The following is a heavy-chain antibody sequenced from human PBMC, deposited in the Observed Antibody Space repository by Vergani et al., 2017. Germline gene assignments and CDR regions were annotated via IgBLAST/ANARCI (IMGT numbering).Heavy chain of an antibody. CDR1: GFTFSSYS. Sequence: EVQLVESGGGLVKPGGSLRLSCAASGFTFSSYSMNWVRQAPGKGLEWVSSISSSSSYIYYADSVKGRFTISRDNSKNTLYLQMNSLRAEDTAVYYCARGGRFWSGKNYYMDVWGKGTTVTVSS. CDR3: ARGGRFWSGKNYYMDV. D-gene: IGHD3-3*01. V-gene: IGHV3-21*01. CDR2: ISSSSSYI. J-gene: IGHJ6*03.